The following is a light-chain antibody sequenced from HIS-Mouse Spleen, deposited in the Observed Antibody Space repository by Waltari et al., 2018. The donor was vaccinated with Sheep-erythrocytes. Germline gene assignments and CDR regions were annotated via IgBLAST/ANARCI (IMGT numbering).Light chain of an antibody. Sequence: SYVLTQPPSVSVAPGQTARITCGGNNIGSKSVHWYQQKPGQAPVLVVYDDSDRPSGFPERFSGSNSGNTATLTIGMVEAGDEADYYCQVWDSSSDLGVFGGGTKLTVL. J-gene: IGLJ3*02. CDR3: QVWDSSSDLGV. CDR1: NIGSKS. CDR2: DDS. V-gene: IGLV3-21*02.